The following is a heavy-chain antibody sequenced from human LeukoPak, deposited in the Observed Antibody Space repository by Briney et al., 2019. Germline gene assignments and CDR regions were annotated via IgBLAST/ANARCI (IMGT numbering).Heavy chain of an antibody. Sequence: PGGSLRLSCAASGFTFDDHAMHWVRQAPGKGLEWVSLISGDGGSTYYADYVKGRFTISRDNSKNSLYLQMNSLRTEDTALYYCAKDITPYYYDSSGYYPPFYGMDVWGQGTTVTVSS. D-gene: IGHD3-22*01. CDR2: ISGDGGST. V-gene: IGHV3-43*02. J-gene: IGHJ6*02. CDR1: GFTFDDHA. CDR3: AKDITPYYYDSSGYYPPFYGMDV.